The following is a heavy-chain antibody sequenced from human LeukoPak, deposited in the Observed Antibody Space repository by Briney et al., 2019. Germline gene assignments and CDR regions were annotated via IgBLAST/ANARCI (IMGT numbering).Heavy chain of an antibody. CDR3: AKDIAYDSSGYYGRGGAFDI. V-gene: IGHV3-9*01. CDR2: ISRNSGGI. CDR1: GFTFDDYA. D-gene: IGHD3-22*01. Sequence: GRSLRLSCGASGFTFDDYAMHWVRQAPGKGLEPVSVISRNSGGIGYADSVKGRFTISRDNAKNSLYLQMNSLRAEDTALYYCAKDIAYDSSGYYGRGGAFDIWGQGTMVTVSS. J-gene: IGHJ3*02.